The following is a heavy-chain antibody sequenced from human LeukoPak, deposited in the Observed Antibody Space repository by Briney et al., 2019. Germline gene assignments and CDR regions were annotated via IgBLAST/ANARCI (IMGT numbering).Heavy chain of an antibody. Sequence: TGGSLRLSCAASGFTFSSYAMSWVRQAPGKGLEWVSGISGSGGSTYYADSVKGRFTISRDNSKNTLYLQMNGLRADDTAVYYCAKDTGYSNSWYPRGDYWGQGTLVTVSS. CDR1: GFTFSSYA. CDR2: ISGSGGST. D-gene: IGHD6-13*01. V-gene: IGHV3-23*01. J-gene: IGHJ4*02. CDR3: AKDTGYSNSWYPRGDY.